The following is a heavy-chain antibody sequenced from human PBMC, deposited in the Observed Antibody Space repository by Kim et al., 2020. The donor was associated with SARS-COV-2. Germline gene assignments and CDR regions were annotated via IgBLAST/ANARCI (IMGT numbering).Heavy chain of an antibody. D-gene: IGHD6-6*01. CDR1: GFTFSSYS. CDR2: ISSSSSYI. CDR3: ARAPLKGLEYDY. J-gene: IGHJ4*02. Sequence: GGSLRLSCAASGFTFSSYSMNWVRQAPGKGLEWVSSISSSSSYIYYADSVKGRFTISRDNAKNSLYLQMNSLRAEDTAVYYCARAPLKGLEYDYWCQGTLVTVSS. V-gene: IGHV3-21*01.